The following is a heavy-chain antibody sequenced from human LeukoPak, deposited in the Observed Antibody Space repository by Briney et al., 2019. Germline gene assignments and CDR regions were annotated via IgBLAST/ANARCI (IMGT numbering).Heavy chain of an antibody. CDR1: GGSISSGGYY. J-gene: IGHJ6*03. V-gene: IGHV4-30-2*01. Sequence: SETLSLTCTVSGGSISSGGYYWSWIRQPPGKGLEWIGYIYHSGSTYYNPSLKSRVTISVDRSKNQFSLKLSSVTAADTAVYYCARNVATGAYYMDVWGKGTTVTVSS. CDR3: ARNVATGAYYMDV. D-gene: IGHD2-15*01. CDR2: IYHSGST.